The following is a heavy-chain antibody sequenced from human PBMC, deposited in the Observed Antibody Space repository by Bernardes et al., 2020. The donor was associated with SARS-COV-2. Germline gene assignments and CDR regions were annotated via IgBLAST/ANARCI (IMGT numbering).Heavy chain of an antibody. CDR3: VKELEQSGYFFGEDL. J-gene: IGHJ5*02. D-gene: IGHD5-12*01. CDR2: ISSKGGRAYGGTT. CDR1: GFIFRNYV. V-gene: IGHV3-64D*06. Sequence: GGSLRLCCSASGFIFRNYVMYWVRQAPGKGLEFVSGISSKGGRAYGGTTSYAASVRGRFTISRDNPKNMLYLQMNSLRNEDTAVYYCVKELEQSGYFFGEDLWGQGTLVTVSS.